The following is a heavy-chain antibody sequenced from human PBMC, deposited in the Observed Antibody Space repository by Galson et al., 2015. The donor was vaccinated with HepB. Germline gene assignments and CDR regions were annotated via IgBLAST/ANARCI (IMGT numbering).Heavy chain of an antibody. Sequence: SLRLSCAASGFTFSNAWMSWVRQAPGKGLEWVGRIKSKTDGGTTDYAAPVKGRFTISRDDSKNTLYLQMNSLKTEDTAVYYCTTESDITIFGVVINPWGQGTLVTVSS. J-gene: IGHJ5*02. CDR1: GFTFSNAW. CDR3: TTESDITIFGVVINP. CDR2: IKSKTDGGTT. V-gene: IGHV3-15*01. D-gene: IGHD3-3*01.